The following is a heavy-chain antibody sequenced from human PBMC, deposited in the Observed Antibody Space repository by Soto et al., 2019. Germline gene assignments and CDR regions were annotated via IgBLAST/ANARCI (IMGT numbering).Heavy chain of an antibody. CDR2: INSGGTTT. CDR1: GFSFSTSW. CDR3: ARGPTGWYGYDY. D-gene: IGHD6-19*01. Sequence: EVQLMESGGGLVQPGGSLRLSCAASGFSFSTSWMHWVRQAPGKGLVWVSRINSGGTTTNSADSMKGRFSISRDNDKNTLYLEMNNLSAEDTAVYFCARGPTGWYGYDYWGQETLVTVSS. V-gene: IGHV3-74*01. J-gene: IGHJ4*02.